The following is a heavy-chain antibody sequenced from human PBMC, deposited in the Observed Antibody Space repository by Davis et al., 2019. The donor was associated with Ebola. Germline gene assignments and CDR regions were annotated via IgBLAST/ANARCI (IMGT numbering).Heavy chain of an antibody. CDR3: AGTVTTNDWYFDL. J-gene: IGHJ2*01. D-gene: IGHD4-17*01. CDR2: IYYSGIT. V-gene: IGHV4-39*07. Sequence: SETLSLTCTVSGGSIISSSSYWGWIRQPPRKGLEWIGSIYYSGITYYNPSLKSRVTISVDTSKNQFSLKLSSVTAADTAVYYCAGTVTTNDWYFDLWGRGTLVTVSS. CDR1: GGSIISSSSY.